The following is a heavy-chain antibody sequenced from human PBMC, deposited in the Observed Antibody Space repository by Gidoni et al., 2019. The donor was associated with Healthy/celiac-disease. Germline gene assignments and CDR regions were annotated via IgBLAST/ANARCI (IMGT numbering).Heavy chain of an antibody. D-gene: IGHD3-3*01. Sequence: EVQLLESGGGLVQPGGSLRLSCAASGFTFSSYAMSWVRQAPGKGLEWVSAISGSGGSTYHADSVKGRFTISRDNSKNTLYLQMNSLRAEDTAVYYCAKIVATDDFWSGYPERWGQGTLVTVSS. CDR1: GFTFSSYA. CDR2: ISGSGGST. J-gene: IGHJ4*02. V-gene: IGHV3-23*01. CDR3: AKIVATDDFWSGYPER.